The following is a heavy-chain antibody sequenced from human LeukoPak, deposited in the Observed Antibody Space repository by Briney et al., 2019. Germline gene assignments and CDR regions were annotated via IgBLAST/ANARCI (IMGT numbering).Heavy chain of an antibody. CDR1: GYTFTSYD. V-gene: IGHV1-8*01. Sequence: ASVKVSCKASGYTFTSYDINWVRQATGQGLEWMGWMNPNSGNTGYAQKLQGRVTMTTDTSTSTAYMELRSLRSDDTAVYYCARGVAGTTNWFDPWGQGTLVTVSS. J-gene: IGHJ5*02. CDR2: MNPNSGNT. CDR3: ARGVAGTTNWFDP. D-gene: IGHD6-19*01.